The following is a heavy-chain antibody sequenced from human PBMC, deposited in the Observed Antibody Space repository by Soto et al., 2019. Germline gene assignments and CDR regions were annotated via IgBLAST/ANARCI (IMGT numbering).Heavy chain of an antibody. CDR1: GFTFSSYS. J-gene: IGHJ5*02. CDR3: AREGYYDSSGYYGWFDP. D-gene: IGHD3-22*01. V-gene: IGHV3-21*01. Sequence: EVQLVESGGGLVKPGGSLRLSCAASGFTFSSYSMNWDRQAPGKGLEWVSSISSSSSYIYYADSVKGRFTISRDNAKNSLYLQMNSLRAEDTAVYYCAREGYYDSSGYYGWFDPWGQGTLVTVSS. CDR2: ISSSSSYI.